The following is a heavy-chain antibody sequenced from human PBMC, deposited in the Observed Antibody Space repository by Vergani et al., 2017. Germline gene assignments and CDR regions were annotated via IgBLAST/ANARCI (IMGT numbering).Heavy chain of an antibody. CDR3: SRHLRQLARNNVFDI. J-gene: IGHJ3*02. CDR2: IYDRRNN. Sequence: QLQLQESGPRLVKPSETLSLTCSLSGMSLSNNNYYWGWIRQPPGKGLECIGSIYDRRNNNYSPSLKSRVSISVDRSKNQFSLSLTAVSAADTPVYYCSRHLRQLARNNVFDIWGHGTLVTVSS. CDR1: GMSLSNNNYY. V-gene: IGHV4-39*01. D-gene: IGHD6-6*01.